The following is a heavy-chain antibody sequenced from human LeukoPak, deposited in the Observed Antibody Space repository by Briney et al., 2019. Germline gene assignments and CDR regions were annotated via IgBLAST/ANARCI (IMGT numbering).Heavy chain of an antibody. CDR3: AKATGYLL. CDR1: GFIFRNYW. J-gene: IGHJ4*02. V-gene: IGHV3-7*03. CDR2: INQDGREK. D-gene: IGHD1-14*01. Sequence: GGSLRLSCAASGFIFRNYWMSWVRQAPGKGLEWVAIINQDGREKHYVDSVKGRFTISRDNAKDSLFLRMNSLRAEDTAVYYCAKATGYLLWGQGTLVIVSS.